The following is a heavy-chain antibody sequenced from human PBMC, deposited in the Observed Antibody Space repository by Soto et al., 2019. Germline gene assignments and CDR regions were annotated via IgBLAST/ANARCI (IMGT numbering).Heavy chain of an antibody. CDR3: AKGERALITYGPFDP. Sequence: EVQLLESGGDLVQPGGSLRLSCAASEFTFSSYAMSWVRQAPGKGLEWVSTFSGIGDTYYADSVKGRFTVSRDDSKNTLFLNMNSLRAADTAIYYCAKGERALITYGPFDPWGQGTLVTVSS. CDR1: EFTFSSYA. V-gene: IGHV3-23*01. J-gene: IGHJ5*02. D-gene: IGHD4-17*01. CDR2: FSGIGDT.